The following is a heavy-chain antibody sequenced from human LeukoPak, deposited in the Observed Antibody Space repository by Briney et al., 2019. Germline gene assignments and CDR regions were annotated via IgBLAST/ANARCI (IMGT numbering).Heavy chain of an antibody. CDR3: AKVGDYGDYALDY. J-gene: IGHJ4*02. CDR2: ISYDGSNK. CDR1: GFTFSSYG. D-gene: IGHD4-17*01. V-gene: IGHV3-30*18. Sequence: PGGSLRLSCAASGFTFSSYGIHWVRQAPGKGLEWVAVISYDGSNKFYADSVKGRFTISRDNSKNTLFLQMNSLRPEDTAVYYCAKVGDYGDYALDYWGQGTLVTVSS.